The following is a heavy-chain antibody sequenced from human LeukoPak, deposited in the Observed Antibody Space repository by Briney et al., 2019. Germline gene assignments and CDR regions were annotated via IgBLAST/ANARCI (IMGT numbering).Heavy chain of an antibody. V-gene: IGHV1-8*01. D-gene: IGHD3-10*01. Sequence: ASVKVSCKASGYTFTSYDINWVRQATGQGLEWMGWMNPNSGNTGYAQKFQGRVTMTTDTSTSTAYMELRSLRSEDTAVYYCARDITMVRGVITWGQGTLVTVSS. CDR3: ARDITMVRGVIT. J-gene: IGHJ5*02. CDR2: MNPNSGNT. CDR1: GYTFTSYD.